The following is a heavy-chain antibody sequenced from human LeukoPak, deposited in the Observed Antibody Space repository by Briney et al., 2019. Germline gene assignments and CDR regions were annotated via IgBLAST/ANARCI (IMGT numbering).Heavy chain of an antibody. J-gene: IGHJ5*02. CDR3: ARGGDIVVVPAAIRFDP. CDR1: GGSISSYY. D-gene: IGHD2-2*01. CDR2: IYYSGST. V-gene: IGHV4-59*01. Sequence: KPSETLSLTCTVSGGSISSYYWSWIRQPPGKGLEWIGYIYYSGSTNYNPSLKGRVTISVDTSKNQFSLKLSSVTAADTAVYYCARGGDIVVVPAAIRFDPWGQGTLVTVSS.